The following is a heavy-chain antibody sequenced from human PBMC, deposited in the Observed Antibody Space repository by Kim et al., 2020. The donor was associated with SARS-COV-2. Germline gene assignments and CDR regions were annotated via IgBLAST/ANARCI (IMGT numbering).Heavy chain of an antibody. J-gene: IGHJ6*02. CDR2: IYYSGST. D-gene: IGHD2-2*01. CDR3: ASGRIVVVPAAIRTYYYYGMDV. V-gene: IGHV4-59*01. Sequence: SETLSLTCTVSGGSISSYYWSWIRQPPGKGLEWIGYIYYSGSTNYNPSLKSRVTISVDTSKNQFSLKLSSVTAADTAVYYCASGRIVVVPAAIRTYYYYGMDVWGQGTTVTVSS. CDR1: GGSISSYY.